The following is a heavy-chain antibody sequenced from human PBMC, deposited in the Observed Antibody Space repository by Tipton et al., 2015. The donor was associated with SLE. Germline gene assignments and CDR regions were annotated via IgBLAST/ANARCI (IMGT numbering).Heavy chain of an antibody. CDR1: GFTVSSNY. D-gene: IGHD1-26*01. V-gene: IGHV3-20*04. Sequence: SLRLSCAASGFTVSSNYMSWVRQAPGKGLEWVSGISWNGGSIGYAGSVKDRFTISRDNAKNSLYLQMNSLRAEDTAVYYCATGELLGYWGQGTLVTVSS. CDR3: ATGELLGY. CDR2: ISWNGGSI. J-gene: IGHJ4*02.